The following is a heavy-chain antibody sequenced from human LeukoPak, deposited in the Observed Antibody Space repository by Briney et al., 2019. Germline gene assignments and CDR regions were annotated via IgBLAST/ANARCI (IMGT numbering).Heavy chain of an antibody. CDR1: GYTLTELS. CDR2: FDPEDGET. Sequence: ASVKVSCKVSGYTLTELSMHWVRQAPGKGLEWMGGFDPEDGETIYAQKFQGRVTMTEDTSTDTAYMELSSLRSEDTAVYYCATVSWAGDGEELDYWGQGTLVTVSS. V-gene: IGHV1-24*01. CDR3: ATVSWAGDGEELDY. D-gene: IGHD5-24*01. J-gene: IGHJ4*02.